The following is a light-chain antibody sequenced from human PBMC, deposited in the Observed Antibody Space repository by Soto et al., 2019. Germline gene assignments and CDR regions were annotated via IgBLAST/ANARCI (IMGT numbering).Light chain of an antibody. CDR3: QRYNNWPLT. J-gene: IGKJ4*01. CDR1: QSVSKY. CDR2: DTS. V-gene: IGKV3-15*01. Sequence: EIVLTQSPAPLSLSPGERATLSCRASQSVSKYLAWYQQKPGQAPRLIIYDTSTRATGVPARFSGSRSGTECTLTINSLQSEDVAVYYCQRYNNWPLTFGGGTKVDIK.